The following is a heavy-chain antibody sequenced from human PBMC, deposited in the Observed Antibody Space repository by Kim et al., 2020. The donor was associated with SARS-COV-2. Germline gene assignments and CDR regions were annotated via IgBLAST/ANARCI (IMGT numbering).Heavy chain of an antibody. CDR1: GGSISSGGYY. J-gene: IGHJ4*02. CDR2: IYYSGST. V-gene: IGHV4-31*03. Sequence: SETLSLTCTVSGGSISSGGYYWSWIRQHPGKGLEWIGYIYYSGSTYYNPSLKSRVTISVDTSKNQFSLKLSSVTAADTAVNYCARAFVITLGFDYWGQGTLVTVSS. CDR3: ARAFVITLGFDY. D-gene: IGHD3-16*01.